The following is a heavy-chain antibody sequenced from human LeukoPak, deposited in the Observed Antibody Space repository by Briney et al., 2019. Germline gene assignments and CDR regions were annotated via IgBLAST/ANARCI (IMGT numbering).Heavy chain of an antibody. V-gene: IGHV3-7*03. J-gene: IGHJ4*02. CDR2: IKEDGTET. Sequence: PGGSLRLSCAAPGFMFSSTWMSWVRLAPGKGLEWVANIKEDGTETYYVDSVKGRFTIYRDNPKNSLYLQMNSLRVEDTAVYYCAKDLNEGVFDYWGQGTLVTVSS. CDR3: AKDLNEGVFDY. CDR1: GFMFSSTW. D-gene: IGHD1-1*01.